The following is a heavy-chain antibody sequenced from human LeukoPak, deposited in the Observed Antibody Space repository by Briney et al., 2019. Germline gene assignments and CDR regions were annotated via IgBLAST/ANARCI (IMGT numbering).Heavy chain of an antibody. CDR1: GYSISNGYY. Sequence: PSETLSHTCTVSGYSISNGYYWDWIRQPPGRGLEWIGNIYRSGSTSYNPSLKSRVTISVDTSKNQFSLKVNSVTAADTAVYYCARRHSGGWFYYWGQGTLVTVSS. CDR2: IYRSGST. D-gene: IGHD6-19*01. CDR3: ARRHSGGWFYY. V-gene: IGHV4-38-2*02. J-gene: IGHJ4*02.